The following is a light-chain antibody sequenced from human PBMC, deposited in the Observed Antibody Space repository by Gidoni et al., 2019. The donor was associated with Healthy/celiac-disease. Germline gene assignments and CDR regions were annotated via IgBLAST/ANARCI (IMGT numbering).Light chain of an antibody. CDR2: KAS. J-gene: IGKJ1*01. Sequence: DIQMITSPSTLSASVGDRVTITCRAIQSISSWLAWYQQKQGKAPKLLIDKASSLESGVPSRFSGSGSGTEFTLTISSLQPDDFATYYCQQYNSYAQTFGQGTKVEIK. V-gene: IGKV1-5*03. CDR3: QQYNSYAQT. CDR1: QSISSW.